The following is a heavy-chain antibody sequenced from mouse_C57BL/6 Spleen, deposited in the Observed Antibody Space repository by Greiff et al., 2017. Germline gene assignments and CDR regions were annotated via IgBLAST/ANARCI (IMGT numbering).Heavy chain of an antibody. J-gene: IGHJ3*01. CDR1: GYTFTDYE. CDR2: IDPETGGT. CDR3: TRSSY. Sequence: LVESGAELVRPGASVTLSCKASGYTFTDYEMHWVKQTPVHGLEWIGAIDPETGGTAYNQKFKGKAILTADKSSSTAYMELRSLTSEDSAVYYCTRSSYWGQGTLVTVSA. V-gene: IGHV1-15*01.